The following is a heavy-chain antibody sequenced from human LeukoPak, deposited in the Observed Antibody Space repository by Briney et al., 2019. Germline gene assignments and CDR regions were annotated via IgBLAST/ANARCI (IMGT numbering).Heavy chain of an antibody. D-gene: IGHD3-3*01. CDR3: ARGYGDFWSGSYGD. CDR2: INHSGST. CDR1: GGSFSGYY. Sequence: PSETLSLTCAVYGGSFSGYYWSWIRQPPGKGLEWIGGINHSGSTNYNPSLKSRVTISVDTSKNQFSLKLSSVTAADTAVYYCARGYGDFWSGSYGDWGQGTLVTVSS. V-gene: IGHV4-34*01. J-gene: IGHJ4*02.